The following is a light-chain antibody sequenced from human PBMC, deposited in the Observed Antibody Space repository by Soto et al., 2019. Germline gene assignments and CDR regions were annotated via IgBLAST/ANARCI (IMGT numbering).Light chain of an antibody. CDR1: QIIGSS. V-gene: IGKV1-5*01. CDR2: DAS. CDR3: NQYCSYLYT. J-gene: IGKJ2*01. Sequence: DIQMTQSPSTLSAAVGDRVTITCRASQIIGSSLAWYQQKPGKAPKLLIYDASTLQSAVPSRFSGSESGTEFTLTISSMQPDDSANYFWNQYCSYLYTFGQRTQLEIK.